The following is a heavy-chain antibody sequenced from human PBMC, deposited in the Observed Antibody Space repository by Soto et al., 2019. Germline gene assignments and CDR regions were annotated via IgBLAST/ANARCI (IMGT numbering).Heavy chain of an antibody. J-gene: IGHJ4*02. Sequence: QVQLVESGGGVVQPGRSLRLSCAASGFTFSSYAMHWVRQAPGKGLEWVAVISYDGSNKYYADSVKGRFTISRDNSKYTLYLQMNCLRAEDTAVYYCAREPYGDYLYYFDYWGQGTLVTVSS. CDR1: GFTFSSYA. CDR2: ISYDGSNK. V-gene: IGHV3-30-3*01. CDR3: AREPYGDYLYYFDY. D-gene: IGHD4-17*01.